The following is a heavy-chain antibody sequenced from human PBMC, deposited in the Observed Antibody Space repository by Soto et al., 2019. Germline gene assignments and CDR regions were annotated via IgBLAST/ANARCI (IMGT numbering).Heavy chain of an antibody. CDR3: ARQGGSSSWLLNWFDP. V-gene: IGHV4-39*01. CDR1: GGSISSSSYY. Sequence: QLQLQESGPGLVKPSETLSLTCTVSGGSISSSSYYWGWIRQPPGKGLEWIGSIYYSGSTYYNPSLKSRVTISVDTSKNQFSLKLSSVTAADTAVYYCARQGGSSSWLLNWFDPWGQGTLVTVSS. D-gene: IGHD6-13*01. CDR2: IYYSGST. J-gene: IGHJ5*02.